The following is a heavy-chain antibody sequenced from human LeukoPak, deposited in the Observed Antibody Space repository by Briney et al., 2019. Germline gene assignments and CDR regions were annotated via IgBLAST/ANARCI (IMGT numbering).Heavy chain of an antibody. CDR2: INHSGST. CDR1: GGSFSGYY. V-gene: IGHV4-34*01. J-gene: IGHJ4*02. Sequence: PSETPSLTCAVYGGSFSGYYWSWIRQPPGKGLEWIGEINHSGSTNYNPSLKSRVTISVDTSKNQFSLKLSSVTAADTAVYYCATADSHVFDYWGQGTLVTVSS. CDR3: ATADSHVFDY. D-gene: IGHD2-21*01.